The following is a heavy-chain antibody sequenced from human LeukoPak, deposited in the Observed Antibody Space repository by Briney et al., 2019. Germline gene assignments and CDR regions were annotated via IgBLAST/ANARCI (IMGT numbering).Heavy chain of an antibody. CDR1: GFTFSSYA. Sequence: PGGSLRLSCAASGFTFSSYAMHWVRQAPGKGLEWVAVISYDGSNKYYADSVKGRFTISRDNSKNTLYLQMNSLRAEDTAVYYCAREGCSSTSCYTLKYYFDYWGQGTLVTVSS. V-gene: IGHV3-30*04. D-gene: IGHD2-2*02. J-gene: IGHJ4*02. CDR3: AREGCSSTSCYTLKYYFDY. CDR2: ISYDGSNK.